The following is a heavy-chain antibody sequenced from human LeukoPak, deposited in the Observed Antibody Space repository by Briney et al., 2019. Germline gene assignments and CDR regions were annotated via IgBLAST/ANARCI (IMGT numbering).Heavy chain of an antibody. D-gene: IGHD3-10*01. CDR2: ISWNSGSI. J-gene: IGHJ4*02. V-gene: IGHV3-9*01. CDR3: AKGQKASMVRGVIGY. CDR1: GFTFGDYA. Sequence: PGGSLRLSCAASGFTFGDYAMHWVRQAPGKGLEWVSGISWNSGSIVYADSVKGRFTISRDNAKNSLYLQMNSLRAEDTALYYCAKGQKASMVRGVIGYWGQGTLVPVSS.